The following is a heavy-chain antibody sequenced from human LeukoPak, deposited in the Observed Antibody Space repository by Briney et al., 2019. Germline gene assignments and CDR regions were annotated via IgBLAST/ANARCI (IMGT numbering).Heavy chain of an antibody. J-gene: IGHJ4*02. CDR3: AKDSSGWSF. V-gene: IGHV3-30*18. D-gene: IGHD6-19*01. CDR2: ISYDGSNK. Sequence: SGRSLRLSCAASGFTFSSYGMHWVRQAPGKGLEWVAVISYDGSNKYYADSVKGRFTISRDSSKNTLYLQMNSLRAEDTAVYYCAKDSSGWSFGGQGTLVTVSS. CDR1: GFTFSSYG.